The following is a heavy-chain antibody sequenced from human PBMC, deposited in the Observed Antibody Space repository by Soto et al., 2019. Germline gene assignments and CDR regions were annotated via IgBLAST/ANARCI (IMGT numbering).Heavy chain of an antibody. V-gene: IGHV4-39*01. Sequence: QLQLQESGPGLVKPSETLSLTCTVSGGSISSSSYYWGWIRQPPGKGLEWIGSIYYSGSTYYNPSLKSRVTISVDTSNNQFSLKLSSVTAADTAVYYCARHEYDILTGYYPNWFDPWGQGTLVTVSS. CDR3: ARHEYDILTGYYPNWFDP. J-gene: IGHJ5*02. CDR1: GGSISSSSYY. D-gene: IGHD3-9*01. CDR2: IYYSGST.